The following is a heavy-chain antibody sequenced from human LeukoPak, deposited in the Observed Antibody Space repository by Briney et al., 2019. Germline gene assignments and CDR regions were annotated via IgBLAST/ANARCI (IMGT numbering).Heavy chain of an antibody. Sequence: GGSLRLSCAASGFTSSSYAMSWVRQAPGKGLEWVSAISGSGGSTYYADSVKGRFTISRDNSKNTLYLQMNSLRAEDTAVYYCAKVIINVLLWFGESYFDYWGQGTLVTVSS. CDR3: AKVIINVLLWFGESYFDY. CDR2: ISGSGGST. CDR1: GFTSSSYA. V-gene: IGHV3-23*01. J-gene: IGHJ4*02. D-gene: IGHD3-10*01.